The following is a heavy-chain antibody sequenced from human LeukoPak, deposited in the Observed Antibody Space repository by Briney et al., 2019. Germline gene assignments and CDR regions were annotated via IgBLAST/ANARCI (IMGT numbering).Heavy chain of an antibody. CDR1: GDSISSYS. Sequence: SETLSLTCTVSGDSISSYSWSWVRQPPGKGLEWIGYIYYSGSTNYNPSLKSRVTISVDTSKNQFSLKLSSVTAADTAVYYCARASEDIVVVPAAMGYHYYGMDVWGQGTTVTVSS. D-gene: IGHD2-2*01. CDR2: IYYSGST. CDR3: ARASEDIVVVPAAMGYHYYGMDV. J-gene: IGHJ6*02. V-gene: IGHV4-59*01.